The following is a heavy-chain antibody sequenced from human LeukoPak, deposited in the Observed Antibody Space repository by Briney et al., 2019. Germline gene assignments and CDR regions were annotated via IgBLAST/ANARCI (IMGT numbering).Heavy chain of an antibody. J-gene: IGHJ4*02. V-gene: IGHV5-51*01. D-gene: IGHD5-24*01. CDR3: ARPKVGGYNYGFDY. Sequence: GESLKISCKCSGYRVNSYWIGWVRQMPGKGLEWMGFIYPGDSDTRYSPSFQGQVTISADNSITTAYLHWSSLKASDTAMYYCARPKVGGYNYGFDYWGQGTLVTVSS. CDR2: IYPGDSDT. CDR1: GYRVNSYW.